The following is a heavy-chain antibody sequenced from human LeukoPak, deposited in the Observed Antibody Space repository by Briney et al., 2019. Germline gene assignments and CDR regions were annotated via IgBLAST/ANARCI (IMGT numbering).Heavy chain of an antibody. CDR1: GFTFSSYA. D-gene: IGHD3-16*01. CDR3: ARDPPTGMINY. CDR2: ISYDGSNK. V-gene: IGHV3-30-3*01. Sequence: GGSLRLSCAASGFTFSSYAMHWVRQAPGKGLEWVAVISYDGSNKYYADSVKGRFTISRDNSKNTLYLQMNSLRAEDTAVYYCARDPPTGMINYWGQGTLVTVSS. J-gene: IGHJ4*02.